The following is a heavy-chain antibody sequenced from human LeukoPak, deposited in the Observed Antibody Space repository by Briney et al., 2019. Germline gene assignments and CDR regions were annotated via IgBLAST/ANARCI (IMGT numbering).Heavy chain of an antibody. V-gene: IGHV4-4*02. CDR1: GGSITQTNY. Sequence: SETLSLTCDVSGGSITQTNYWTWVRQPPGKGLEWIGEVNLQGGTNYNPSLLRRVAISVDTSANHVSLQMTSVTAADTAVYYCARDIRGYSSSSVGGFDYWGQGTLVTVSS. CDR2: VNLQGGT. J-gene: IGHJ4*02. CDR3: ARDIRGYSSSSVGGFDY. D-gene: IGHD6-6*01.